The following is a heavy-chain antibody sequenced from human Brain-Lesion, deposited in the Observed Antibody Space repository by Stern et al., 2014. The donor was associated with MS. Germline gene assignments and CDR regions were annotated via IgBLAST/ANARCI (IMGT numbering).Heavy chain of an antibody. CDR2: SDHSGST. V-gene: IGHV4-4*02. CDR1: GGSISSSNW. D-gene: IGHD6-13*01. CDR3: ARFPASRPHVFDS. Sequence: QVQLVQSGPGLVKPSGTLSLTCAVSGGSISSSNWWSWVRQSPGTGLEWIGESDHSGSTIYNPSLKSRVTVSVDKSQNRLSLNLRSVTAADTAVYFCARFPASRPHVFDSWGQGTLVTVSS. J-gene: IGHJ4*02.